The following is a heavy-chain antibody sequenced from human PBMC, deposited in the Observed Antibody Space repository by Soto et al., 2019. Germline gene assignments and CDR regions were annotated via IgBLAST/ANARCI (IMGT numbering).Heavy chain of an antibody. V-gene: IGHV4-34*01. J-gene: IGHJ5*02. CDR1: GGSFSGYY. CDR2: INHSGST. D-gene: IGHD3-3*01. CDR3: ARAVGLLFLEWSYNWFDP. Sequence: SETLSLTCAVYGGSFSGYYWSWIRQPPGKGLEWIGEINHSGSTNYNPSLKSRVTISVDTSKNQFSLKLSSVTAADTAVYYCARAVGLLFLEWSYNWFDPWGQGTLVTVSS.